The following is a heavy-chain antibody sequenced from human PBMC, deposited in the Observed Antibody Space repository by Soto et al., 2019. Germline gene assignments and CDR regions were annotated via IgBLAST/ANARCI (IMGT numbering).Heavy chain of an antibody. CDR3: TRSPTIYDFWSGYQKPGDY. Sequence: GGSLRLSCAASGFTFSGSAMHWVRQASGKGLEWVGRIRSKANSYATAYAASVKGRFTISRDDSKNTAYLQMNSLKTEDTAVYYCTRSPTIYDFWSGYQKPGDYWGQGTLVTVSS. V-gene: IGHV3-73*01. J-gene: IGHJ4*02. CDR1: GFTFSGSA. D-gene: IGHD3-3*01. CDR2: IRSKANSYAT.